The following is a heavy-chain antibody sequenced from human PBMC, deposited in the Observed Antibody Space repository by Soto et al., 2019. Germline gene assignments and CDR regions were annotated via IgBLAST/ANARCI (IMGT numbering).Heavy chain of an antibody. V-gene: IGHV3-66*01. D-gene: IGHD3-16*01. CDR3: ARDPWAADY. CDR2: IYSGGST. CDR1: GFTVSTKY. Sequence: GGSVTLSCAASGFTVSTKYMSWVRQAPGKGLEWVSVIYSGGSTFYADSVRGRFTISRDNSKNTVNLQTNSLRAEDTAVYYCARDPWAADYWGQGTLVTRSS. J-gene: IGHJ4*02.